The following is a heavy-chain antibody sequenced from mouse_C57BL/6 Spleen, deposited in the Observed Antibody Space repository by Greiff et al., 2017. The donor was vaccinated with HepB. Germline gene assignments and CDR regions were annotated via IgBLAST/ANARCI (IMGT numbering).Heavy chain of an antibody. CDR1: GYTFTSYW. Sequence: QVQLQQSGAELAKPGASVKLSCKASGYTFTSYWMHWVKQRPGQGLEWIGYINPSSGYTKYNQKFKDKATFTADKSSSTAYMQLSSLTYEDSAVYYCARGSYGYDVFAYWGQGTLVTVSA. CDR3: ARGSYGYDVFAY. V-gene: IGHV1-7*01. D-gene: IGHD2-2*01. J-gene: IGHJ3*01. CDR2: INPSSGYT.